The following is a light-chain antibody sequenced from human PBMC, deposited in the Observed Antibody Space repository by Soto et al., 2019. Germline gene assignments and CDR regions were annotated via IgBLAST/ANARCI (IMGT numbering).Light chain of an antibody. CDR3: QQTFSTPIT. V-gene: IGKV1-39*01. J-gene: IGKJ5*01. CDR1: QTVRTY. CDR2: AAS. Sequence: TQSPSSLFASVGDRVTITCXASQTVRTYLNWYQQRPGKAPTLRIYAASSLQSSVPPRFSGAGSETDFTLTINGLQPEDFATYYCQQTFSTPITFGQGTRLE.